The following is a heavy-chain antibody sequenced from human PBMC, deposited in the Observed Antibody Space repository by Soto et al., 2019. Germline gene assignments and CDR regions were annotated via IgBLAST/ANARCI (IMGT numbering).Heavy chain of an antibody. V-gene: IGHV4-4*07. D-gene: IGHD1-20*01. CDR3: ARIIGDNWNYFYGMDV. Sequence: PSETLSLTCTVSGGSISSYYWSWIRQPAGKGLEWIGRIYTSGSTNYNPSPKSRVTMSVDTSKNQFSLKLSSVTAADTAVYYCARIIGDNWNYFYGMDVWGQGTTVTVSS. CDR1: GGSISSYY. J-gene: IGHJ6*01. CDR2: IYTSGST.